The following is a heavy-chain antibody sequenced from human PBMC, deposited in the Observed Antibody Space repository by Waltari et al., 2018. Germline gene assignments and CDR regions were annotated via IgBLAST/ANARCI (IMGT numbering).Heavy chain of an antibody. D-gene: IGHD3-10*01. V-gene: IGHV4-59*01. Sequence: QVQLQESGPGLVKPSETLSLTCTVSGGSISSYYWSWIRQPPGKGLDWIWYIYYSGSTNYNPSLKSRVTISVDTSKNQFSLKLSSVTAADTAVYYCARDHAGEGFGDYWGQGTLVTVSS. CDR3: ARDHAGEGFGDY. CDR1: GGSISSYY. CDR2: IYYSGST. J-gene: IGHJ4*02.